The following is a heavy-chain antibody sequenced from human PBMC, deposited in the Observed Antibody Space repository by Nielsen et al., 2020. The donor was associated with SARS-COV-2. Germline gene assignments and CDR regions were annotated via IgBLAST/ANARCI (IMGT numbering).Heavy chain of an antibody. CDR1: GFTFSSYS. Sequence: GESLKISCAASGFTFSSYSMNWVRQAPGKGLEWVSSISSSSSYIYYADSVKGRFTISRDDAKNTLYLQMNSLRAEDTAVYYCARVRVREQLVDDDAFDIWGQGTMVTVSS. D-gene: IGHD6-13*01. V-gene: IGHV3-21*01. J-gene: IGHJ3*02. CDR3: ARVRVREQLVDDDAFDI. CDR2: ISSSSSYI.